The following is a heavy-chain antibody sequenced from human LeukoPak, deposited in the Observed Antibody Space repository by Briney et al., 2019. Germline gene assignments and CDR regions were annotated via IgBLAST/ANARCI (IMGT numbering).Heavy chain of an antibody. D-gene: IGHD3-22*01. CDR1: GGSFSGYY. J-gene: IGHJ4*02. Sequence: PSETLSLTCAVYGGSFSGYYWSWIRQPPGEGLEWIGEINHSGSTNYNPSLKSRVTISVDTSKNQFSLKLSSVTAADTAVYYCAREDYYDSSGYYPYFDYWGQGTLVTVSS. CDR2: INHSGST. CDR3: AREDYYDSSGYYPYFDY. V-gene: IGHV4-34*01.